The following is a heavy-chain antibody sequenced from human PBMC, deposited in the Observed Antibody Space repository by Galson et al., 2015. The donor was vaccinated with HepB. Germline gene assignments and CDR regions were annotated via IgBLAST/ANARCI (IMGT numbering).Heavy chain of an antibody. CDR3: ARIHLPEYCSGGSCYSELLYYYYGMDV. D-gene: IGHD2-15*01. Sequence: SCAASGGTFSSYAISWVRQAPGQGLEWMGGIIPIFGTANYAQKFQGRVTITADKSTSTAYMELSSLRSEDTAVYYCARIHLPEYCSGGSCYSELLYYYYGMDVWGQGTTVTVSS. CDR1: GGTFSSYA. V-gene: IGHV1-69*06. J-gene: IGHJ6*02. CDR2: IIPIFGTA.